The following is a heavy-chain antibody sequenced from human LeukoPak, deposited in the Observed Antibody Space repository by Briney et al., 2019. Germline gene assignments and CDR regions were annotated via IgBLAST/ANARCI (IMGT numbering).Heavy chain of an antibody. V-gene: IGHV3-30*03. CDR3: ARGRVPLSTSNDAFDL. Sequence: PGGALRLSCVGSGFTFSSHSLHWVRQAPGKGLEWVAVISHDGSKEDYADSEKGRFTISRDDSKNTLFLQMNSLRPEDTAVYSCARGRVPLSTSNDAFDLWGQGTMVTVS. J-gene: IGHJ3*01. CDR2: ISHDGSKE. CDR1: GFTFSSHS. D-gene: IGHD5/OR15-5a*01.